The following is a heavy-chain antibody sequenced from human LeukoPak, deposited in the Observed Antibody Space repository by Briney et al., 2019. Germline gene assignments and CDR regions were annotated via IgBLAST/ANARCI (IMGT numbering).Heavy chain of an antibody. Sequence: GESLKISCKGSGYSFTSYWIGWVRQMPGKGLEWMGIIYPGDSDTRYSPSFQGQVTISADKSVSTASLQWSSLKASDTAMYYCARAYDILTGYYPLAFDYWGQGTLVTVSS. CDR3: ARAYDILTGYYPLAFDY. CDR1: GYSFTSYW. J-gene: IGHJ4*02. CDR2: IYPGDSDT. V-gene: IGHV5-51*01. D-gene: IGHD3-9*01.